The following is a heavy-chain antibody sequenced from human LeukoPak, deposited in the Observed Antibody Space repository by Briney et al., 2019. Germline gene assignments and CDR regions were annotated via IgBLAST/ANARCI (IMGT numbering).Heavy chain of an antibody. CDR2: KSYDGSNK. D-gene: IGHD2-2*01. Sequence: PGRSLRLSCAASGFTFSSYAMHWVRQAPGKGLEWVAVKSYDGSNKYYADSVKGRFTISRDNSKNTLYLQMNSLRAEDTAVYYCARALRYCSSTSCYYFDYWGQGTLVTVSS. CDR3: ARALRYCSSTSCYYFDY. J-gene: IGHJ4*02. CDR1: GFTFSSYA. V-gene: IGHV3-30*04.